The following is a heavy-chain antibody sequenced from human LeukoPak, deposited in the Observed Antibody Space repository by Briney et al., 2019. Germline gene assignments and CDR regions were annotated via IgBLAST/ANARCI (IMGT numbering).Heavy chain of an antibody. CDR1: GFTFSSHD. D-gene: IGHD3-10*01. J-gene: IGHJ6*03. CDR2: ITARSKSI. Sequence: GGSLRLFCATSGFTFSSHDMKWVRQAPGKGLEWVSSITARSKSIDYADSVKGRFAISRDNAKNSLFLQMDSLRVEDTAVYYCVREGSGSTHYMDVWGKGTTVTVSS. V-gene: IGHV3-21*01. CDR3: VREGSGSTHYMDV.